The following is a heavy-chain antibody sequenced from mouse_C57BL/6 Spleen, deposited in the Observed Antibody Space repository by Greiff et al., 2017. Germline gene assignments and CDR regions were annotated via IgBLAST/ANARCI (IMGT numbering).Heavy chain of an antibody. CDR2: ISYSGST. CDR3: ARETAQEFAY. D-gene: IGHD3-2*02. J-gene: IGHJ3*01. CDR1: GYSITSGYD. Sequence: EVQLVESGPGMVKPSQSLSLTCTVTGYSITSGYDWHWIRHFPGNKLEWMGYISYSGSTNYNPSLKSRISITHDTSKNQLFLSLNSVTTEDTATDYCARETAQEFAYWGQGTLVTVAA. V-gene: IGHV3-1*01.